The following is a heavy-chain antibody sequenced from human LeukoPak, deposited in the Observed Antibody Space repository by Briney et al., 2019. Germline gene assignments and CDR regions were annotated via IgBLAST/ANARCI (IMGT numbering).Heavy chain of an antibody. V-gene: IGHV4-59*08. D-gene: IGHD6-19*01. CDR1: GGSISSYY. CDR2: IYYSGST. J-gene: IGHJ4*02. Sequence: SETLSLTCTVSGGSISSYYWSWIRQPPGKGLEWIGYIYYSGSTNYNPSLKSRVTISVDTSKNQFSLKLSSVTAADTAVYYCATQQWLFGTLFDYWAREPWSPSPQ. CDR3: ATQQWLFGTLFDY.